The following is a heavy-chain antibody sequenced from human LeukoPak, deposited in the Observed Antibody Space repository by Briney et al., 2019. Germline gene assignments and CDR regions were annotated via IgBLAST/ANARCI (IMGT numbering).Heavy chain of an antibody. J-gene: IGHJ4*02. Sequence: SETLSLTCAVYGGSFSGYYWSWIRQSPGKGLEWIGEINHSGSTNYNPSLKSRVTISVDTSKNQFSLKLSSVTAADTAVYYCARGKVKLAPFDYWGQGTLVTVSS. D-gene: IGHD4-23*01. CDR2: INHSGST. CDR1: GGSFSGYY. V-gene: IGHV4-34*01. CDR3: ARGKVKLAPFDY.